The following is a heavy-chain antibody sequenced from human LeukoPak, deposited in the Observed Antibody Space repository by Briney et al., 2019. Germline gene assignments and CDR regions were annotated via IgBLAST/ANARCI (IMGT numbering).Heavy chain of an antibody. V-gene: IGHV3-74*01. J-gene: IGHJ4*02. Sequence: SGGSLRLSCAASGFTFSSYWMHWVRHAPGKGLVWVSRINNDGSGTIYADSVKGRFTISRDNAKNTLYLQMNSLRAEDTAVYYCVRGRLGYYFDNWGQGTLVTVSS. CDR3: VRGRLGYYFDN. CDR1: GFTFSSYW. CDR2: INNDGSGT. D-gene: IGHD5/OR15-5a*01.